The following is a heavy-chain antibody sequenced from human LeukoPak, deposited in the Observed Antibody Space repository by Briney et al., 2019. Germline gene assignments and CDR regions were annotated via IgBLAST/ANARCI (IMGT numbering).Heavy chain of an antibody. D-gene: IGHD5-18*01. CDR1: GGTFSSYS. CDR3: ARGYSYGFSTNYYMDV. V-gene: IGHV1-69*06. Sequence: GASVKVSCKASGGTFSSYSISWVRQAPGQGLEWMGGIIPVFGTANYAQKFQGRVTITADKSTSTAYMELSSLRSEDTAVYYCARGYSYGFSTNYYMDVWGKGTTVTVSS. J-gene: IGHJ6*03. CDR2: IIPVFGTA.